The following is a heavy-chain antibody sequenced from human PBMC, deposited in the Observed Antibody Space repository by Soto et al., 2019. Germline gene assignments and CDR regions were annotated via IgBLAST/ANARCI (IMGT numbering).Heavy chain of an antibody. Sequence: QVQLVQSGAEVKNPGASVKVSCKASGYTFTRYGIGWARQAPGQGLEWMGWINTYNGNTNYAQNVQGRVPLTTDTSTSTAYMELRSLRPNDTAIYYCARVDVYVTPSPQDVWGQGTTVIVSS. D-gene: IGHD3-16*01. V-gene: IGHV1-18*01. CDR1: GYTFTRYG. CDR2: INTYNGNT. CDR3: ARVDVYVTPSPQDV. J-gene: IGHJ6*02.